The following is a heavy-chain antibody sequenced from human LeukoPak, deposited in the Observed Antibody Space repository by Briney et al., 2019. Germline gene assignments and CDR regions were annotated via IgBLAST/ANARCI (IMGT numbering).Heavy chain of an antibody. CDR1: GFTFSSYY. D-gene: IGHD2-2*01. CDR2: ISSTSSTI. Sequence: PVGSLGLSCAASGFTFSSYYMNWVRQAPGKGLEWVSYISSTSSTIYYADSVKGRFTISRDNAKNSLYLQMNTLRAEDTAVYYCARDQGCSSTSCYLFDYWGQGTLVTVSS. J-gene: IGHJ4*02. V-gene: IGHV3-48*01. CDR3: ARDQGCSSTSCYLFDY.